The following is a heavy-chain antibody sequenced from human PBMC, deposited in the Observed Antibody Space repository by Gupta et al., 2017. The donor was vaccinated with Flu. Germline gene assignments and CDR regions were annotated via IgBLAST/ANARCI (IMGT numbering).Heavy chain of an antibody. CDR3: AKGPPATLTYYLDV. CDR1: GFTFSSHS. D-gene: IGHD2-2*01. V-gene: IGHV3-23*01. CDR2: VSGSGGT. J-gene: IGHJ6*03. Sequence: EVQVLESGGGLGQPGGSLRLSCVASGFTFSSHSMNWVRQAPGKGLEWLASVSGSGGTYYADSVKGRFIISRDNFKSTIFLQMNGLKAEDTAVYYCAKGPPATLTYYLDVWGKGTTVTVSS.